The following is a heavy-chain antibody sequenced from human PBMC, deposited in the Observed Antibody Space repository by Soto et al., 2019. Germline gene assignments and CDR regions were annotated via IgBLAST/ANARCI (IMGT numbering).Heavy chain of an antibody. CDR2: IDPSDSYT. CDR1: GYSFTSYW. J-gene: IGHJ6*02. Sequence: GESLKISCKGSGYSFTSYWISWVRQMPGKGLEWMGRIDPSDSYTNYSPSFQGHVTISADKSISTAYLQWSSLKASDTAMYYCARQGYGYSMGYYYYYGMDVWGQGTTVTVSS. V-gene: IGHV5-10-1*01. CDR3: ARQGYGYSMGYYYYYGMDV. D-gene: IGHD2-21*01.